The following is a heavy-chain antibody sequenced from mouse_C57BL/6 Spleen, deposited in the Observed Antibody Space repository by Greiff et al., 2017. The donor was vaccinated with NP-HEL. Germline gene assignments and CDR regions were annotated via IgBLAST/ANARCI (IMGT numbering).Heavy chain of an antibody. V-gene: IGHV1-81*01. CDR3: ARKKRDSWDAMDY. D-gene: IGHD4-1*01. CDR1: GYTFTSYG. CDR2: IYPRSGNT. Sequence: VQLQESGAELARPGASVKLSCKASGYTFTSYGISWVKQRTGQGLEWIGEIYPRSGNTYYNEKFKGKATLTADKSSSTAYMELRSLTSEDSAVYFCARKKRDSWDAMDYWGQGTSVTVSS. J-gene: IGHJ4*01.